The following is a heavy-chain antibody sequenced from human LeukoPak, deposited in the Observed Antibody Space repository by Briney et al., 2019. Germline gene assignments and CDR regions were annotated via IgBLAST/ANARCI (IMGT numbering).Heavy chain of an antibody. D-gene: IGHD2-21*01. CDR3: VRLVAMPYPYFGY. V-gene: IGHV3-74*01. CDR1: GFTFSAYW. J-gene: IGHJ4*02. CDR2: INSDGYSI. Sequence: PGGSLRLSCAASGFTFSAYWMHWVRQVPGEGLVWVSRINSDGYSIAYADSVKGRFTISRDNAKNTLYLEMNSLRAEDTAVYYCVRLVAMPYPYFGYWGQGTLVTVSS.